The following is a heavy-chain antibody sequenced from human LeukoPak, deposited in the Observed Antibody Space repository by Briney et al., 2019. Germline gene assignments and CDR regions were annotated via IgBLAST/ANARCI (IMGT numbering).Heavy chain of an antibody. CDR2: SYYSGST. D-gene: IGHD2-2*01. CDR3: ARLGSVAMPFDY. Sequence: SETLALTCTVSGGSMNNYYWNWFRQPAGNGLEWIGYSYYSGSTIYTPSLKSRVNISVDRFKNPFSPNLTPVTGADTAVYYCARLGSVAMPFDYWGEGTLVTVSS. CDR1: GGSMNNYY. J-gene: IGHJ4*02. V-gene: IGHV4-59*12.